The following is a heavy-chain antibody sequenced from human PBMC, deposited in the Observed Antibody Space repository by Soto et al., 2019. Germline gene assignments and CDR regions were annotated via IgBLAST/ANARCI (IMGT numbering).Heavy chain of an antibody. Sequence: ASVKVSCKASGYTFTGYYIHWVREAPGQGLEWMGWINPQTGGTSYAQKFQGRVTMSRDTSINTAYLELSRLTFDDAAVYFCARERYQVISDGMDVWGQGTTVTVSS. CDR3: ARERYQVISDGMDV. CDR2: INPQTGGT. J-gene: IGHJ6*02. V-gene: IGHV1-2*02. D-gene: IGHD2-2*01. CDR1: GYTFTGYY.